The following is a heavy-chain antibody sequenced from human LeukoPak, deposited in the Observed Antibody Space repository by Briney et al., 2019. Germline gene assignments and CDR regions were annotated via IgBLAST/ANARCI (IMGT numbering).Heavy chain of an antibody. J-gene: IGHJ3*02. Sequence: SETLSLTCTVSGGSISNTNYYWGWIRQPPGKGLEWIGSIYYTGSTYYNPSLKSRVTISVDTSKNQFSLKLSSVTAADTAVCYCARQSLTGTTATFDIWGQGTMVTVSS. CDR3: ARQSLTGTTATFDI. D-gene: IGHD1-1*01. CDR2: IYYTGST. V-gene: IGHV4-39*01. CDR1: GGSISNTNYY.